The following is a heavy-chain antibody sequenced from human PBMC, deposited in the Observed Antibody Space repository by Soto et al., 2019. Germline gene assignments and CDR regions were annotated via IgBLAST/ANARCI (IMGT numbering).Heavy chain of an antibody. J-gene: IGHJ4*02. D-gene: IGHD1-1*01. V-gene: IGHV3-23*01. Sequence: PGGSLRLSCAASGFTFSNYAMIWVRQAPGKGLEWVSGISDSGAVIFYADSVRGRFTISRDNSKNTLYLQMNSLRGDDTALYYCVRSGDNYNLLDYWGQGTPVTSP. CDR1: GFTFSNYA. CDR2: ISDSGAVI. CDR3: VRSGDNYNLLDY.